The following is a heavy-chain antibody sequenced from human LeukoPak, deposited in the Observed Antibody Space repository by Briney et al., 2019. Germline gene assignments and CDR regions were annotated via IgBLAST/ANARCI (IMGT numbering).Heavy chain of an antibody. D-gene: IGHD2-2*01. CDR3: ARSIVPAATPPYYYYMDV. CDR1: GYTFTSYG. Sequence: SVKVSCKASGYTFTSYGISWVRQAPGQGLEWMGGIIPIFGTANYAQKFQGRVTITADESTSTAYMELSSLRSEDTAVYYCARSIVPAATPPYYYYMDVWGKGTTVTVSS. J-gene: IGHJ6*03. V-gene: IGHV1-69*13. CDR2: IIPIFGTA.